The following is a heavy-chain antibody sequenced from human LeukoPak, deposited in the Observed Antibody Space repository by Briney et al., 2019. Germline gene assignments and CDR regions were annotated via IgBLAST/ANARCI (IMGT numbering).Heavy chain of an antibody. D-gene: IGHD6-13*01. Sequence: GGSLRLSCAASGFIFSSHRMSCVRQAPGKGLEWVATIKEDGSEKYYMDSVKGRFIISRDNAKNSLYVLMNSLRVDDTDVYYCARAWSSSWDLWGQGTLVTVSS. CDR3: ARAWSSSWDL. V-gene: IGHV3-7*05. J-gene: IGHJ5*02. CDR2: IKEDGSEK. CDR1: GFIFSSHR.